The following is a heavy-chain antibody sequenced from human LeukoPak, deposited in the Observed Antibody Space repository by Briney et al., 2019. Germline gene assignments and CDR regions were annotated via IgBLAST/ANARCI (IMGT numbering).Heavy chain of an antibody. Sequence: SQTLSLTCTVSGGSISGANHFWSWVRQSPGEGLEWIGYIHYDGRAHYNPSLKSRVSMPLDMSKNQFSLSLSSVTAADTAIYYCAREVITPGDSDGFDLWGQGTMVSVSS. V-gene: IGHV4-30-4*08. CDR2: IHYDGRA. CDR3: AREVITPGDSDGFDL. D-gene: IGHD2-2*01. J-gene: IGHJ3*01. CDR1: GGSISGANHF.